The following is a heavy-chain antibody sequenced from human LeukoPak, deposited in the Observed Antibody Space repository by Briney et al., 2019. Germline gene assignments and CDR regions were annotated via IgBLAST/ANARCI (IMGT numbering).Heavy chain of an antibody. V-gene: IGHV3-53*01. CDR1: GFTVSSNY. Sequence: PGGSLILSCAASGFTVSSNYMSWVRQAPGKGLEWVSVIYSGGSTYYADSVKGRFTISRDNSKNTLYLQMNSLRAEDTAIYYCARAQDYGDYAPNWFDPWGQGTLVTVSS. CDR2: IYSGGST. J-gene: IGHJ5*02. D-gene: IGHD4-17*01. CDR3: ARAQDYGDYAPNWFDP.